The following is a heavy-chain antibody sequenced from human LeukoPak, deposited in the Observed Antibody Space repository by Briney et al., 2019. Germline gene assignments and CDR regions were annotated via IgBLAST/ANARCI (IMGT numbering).Heavy chain of an antibody. CDR1: GFTFSDYY. CDR3: ARQYNYDSRAFDY. V-gene: IGHV3-11*01. D-gene: IGHD5-18*01. CDR2: ISSGGSTI. J-gene: IGHJ4*02. Sequence: GGSLRLSCAASGFTFSDYYMSWIRQAPGKGLEWVSYISSGGSTINYADSVKGRFTISRDNAKNSLYLQMNSLRAEDTAVYYCARQYNYDSRAFDYWGQGTLVTVSS.